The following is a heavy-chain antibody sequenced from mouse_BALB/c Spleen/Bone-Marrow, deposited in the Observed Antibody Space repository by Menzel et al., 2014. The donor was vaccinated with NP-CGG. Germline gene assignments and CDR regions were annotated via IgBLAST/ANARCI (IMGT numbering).Heavy chain of an antibody. CDR3: AKEDNYRCDFDY. J-gene: IGHJ2*01. Sequence: VQLQQSGPELVKPGASVKMSCKASGYTLSSYVMHWVKQKPGQGLEWIGYINPYNDGTKYNEKFKSKATLTSDKSSSTAYMELSSLTSEDSAVYYCAKEDNYRCDFDYWGQGTTLTVSS. V-gene: IGHV1-14*01. CDR2: INPYNDGT. D-gene: IGHD2-14*01. CDR1: GYTLSSYV.